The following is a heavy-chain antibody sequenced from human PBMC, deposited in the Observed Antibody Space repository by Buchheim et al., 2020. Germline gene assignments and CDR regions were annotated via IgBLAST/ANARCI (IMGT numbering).Heavy chain of an antibody. CDR3: ARSVQLWLAFDY. CDR1: GGSISSGGYF. Sequence: QLQLQESGSGLVKPSQTLSLTCAVSGGSISSGGYFWSWIRQPPGKGLEWIGYIYHSGSTYYNPSLKSRVTISVDRSKNQFSLKLSSVTAADTAVYYCARSVQLWLAFDYWGQGTL. CDR2: IYHSGST. D-gene: IGHD5-18*01. J-gene: IGHJ4*02. V-gene: IGHV4-30-2*01.